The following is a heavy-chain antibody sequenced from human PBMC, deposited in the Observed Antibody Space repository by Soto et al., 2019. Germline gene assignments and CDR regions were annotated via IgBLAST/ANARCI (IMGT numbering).Heavy chain of an antibody. J-gene: IGHJ5*02. Sequence: QVQLQESGPGLVKPSETLSLTCTVSGGSISSYYWSWIRQPPGKGLEWIEYIYYSGSTNYNPSLMSQVTISVDTSMNQFSLGLGSVTAADTAVYYWARDLVRYSSSWYGHWFDPWGQGSLVTVSS. CDR2: IYYSGST. CDR1: GGSISSYY. CDR3: ARDLVRYSSSWYGHWFDP. V-gene: IGHV4-59*01. D-gene: IGHD6-13*01.